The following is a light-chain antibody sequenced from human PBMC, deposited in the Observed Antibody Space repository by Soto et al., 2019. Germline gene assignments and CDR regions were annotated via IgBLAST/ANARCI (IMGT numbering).Light chain of an antibody. Sequence: EIVMTQSPVTLSVSPGERATLSCRASQSVSSNLAWYQQKPGQAPRLLIYGASTRATGIPARFSGSGSGTEFTLTISSLQSEDFAVYYCQQYNNWPRWTFGQGTKVDIK. CDR2: GAS. J-gene: IGKJ1*01. CDR1: QSVSSN. V-gene: IGKV3-15*01. CDR3: QQYNNWPRWT.